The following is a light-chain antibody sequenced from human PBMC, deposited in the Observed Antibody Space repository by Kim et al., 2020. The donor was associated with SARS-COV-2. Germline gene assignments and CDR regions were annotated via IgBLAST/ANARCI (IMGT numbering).Light chain of an antibody. Sequence: EIVLTQSPGTLSLSPGERATLSCRASQTVASNDLAWYQQKPDQPPRLLIYDASSRATGIPDRFSGSGSGADFALAINRLEPEDFAVYYCQQYGTSPWTFGQGTKVDIK. CDR3: QQYGTSPWT. CDR1: QTVASND. V-gene: IGKV3-20*01. J-gene: IGKJ1*01. CDR2: DAS.